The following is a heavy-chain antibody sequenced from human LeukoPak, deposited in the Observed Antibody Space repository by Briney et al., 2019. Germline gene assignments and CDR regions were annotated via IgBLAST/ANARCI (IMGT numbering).Heavy chain of an antibody. CDR3: VRPGSFGVEMGFDY. CDR1: GYSSTNYG. Sequence: ASVKVSCKASGYSSTNYGISWVRQAPGQGLEWMGWIHIYRGNTNYAQKFQGRVTITADESTSTAYMELSSLRSEDTAVYYCVRPGSFGVEMGFDYWGQGTLVTVSS. CDR2: IHIYRGNT. V-gene: IGHV1-18*01. J-gene: IGHJ4*02. D-gene: IGHD3-10*01.